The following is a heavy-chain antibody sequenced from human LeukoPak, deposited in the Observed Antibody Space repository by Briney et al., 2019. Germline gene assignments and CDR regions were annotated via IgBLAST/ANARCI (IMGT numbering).Heavy chain of an antibody. CDR2: ISVYNGNT. CDR3: ARDMGATNSFDY. CDR1: GYTFTNYG. J-gene: IGHJ4*02. Sequence: GASVKVSCKASGYTFTNYGITWVRQAPGQGLEWMGWISVYNGNTNYAQKLQGRVTMTTDTSTSTAYMELRSLRSDDTAVYYCARDMGATNSFDYWGQGTLVTVSS. V-gene: IGHV1-18*01. D-gene: IGHD1-26*01.